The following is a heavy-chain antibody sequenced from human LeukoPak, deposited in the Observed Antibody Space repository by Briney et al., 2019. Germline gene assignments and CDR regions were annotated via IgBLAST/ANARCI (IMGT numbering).Heavy chain of an antibody. CDR3: AREMSVVVPAANYGMDV. CDR2: INPSGGST. V-gene: IGHV1-46*01. D-gene: IGHD2-2*01. CDR1: GYTFTSYY. J-gene: IGHJ6*02. Sequence: ASVKVSCKASGYTFTSYYMHWVRQTPGQGLEWMGIINPSGGSTSYAQKFQGRVTMTRDTSTSTVYMELSSLRSEDTAVYYCAREMSVVVPAANYGMDVWGQGTTVTVSS.